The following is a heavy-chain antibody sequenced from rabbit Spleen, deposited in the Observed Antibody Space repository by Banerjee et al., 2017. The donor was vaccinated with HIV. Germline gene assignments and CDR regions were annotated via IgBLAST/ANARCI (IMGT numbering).Heavy chain of an antibody. CDR3: ARDAGTSFSTYGMDL. CDR1: GFSFSGSYY. Sequence: QQQLEESGGGLVQPEGSLTLTCTVSGFSFSGSYYMCWVRQAPGKGLEWIASIYAGSSGATYSATWAKGRFTISKTSSTTVTLQMTSLTVADTATYFCARDAGTSFSTYGMDLWGQGTLVTVS. V-gene: IGHV1S45*01. D-gene: IGHD8-1*01. CDR2: IYAGSSGAT. J-gene: IGHJ6*01.